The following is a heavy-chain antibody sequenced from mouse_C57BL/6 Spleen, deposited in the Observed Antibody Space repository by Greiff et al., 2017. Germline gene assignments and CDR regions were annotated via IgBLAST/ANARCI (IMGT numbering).Heavy chain of an antibody. V-gene: IGHV5-4*01. Sequence: EVHLVESGGGLVKPGGSLKLSCAASGFTFSSYAMSWVRQTPEQSLEWVATISPGGSYTYYPNNVKGRSTITRDKSNNTLYLQMSHLTSEDTAMYYCARAVGDYIDYGGQGTTLTVSS. CDR1: GFTFSSYA. D-gene: IGHD4-1*01. J-gene: IGHJ2*01. CDR2: ISPGGSYT. CDR3: ARAVGDYIDY.